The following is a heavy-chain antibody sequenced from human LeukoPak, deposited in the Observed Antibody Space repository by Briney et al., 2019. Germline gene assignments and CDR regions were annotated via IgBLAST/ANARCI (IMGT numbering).Heavy chain of an antibody. CDR2: IYYSGST. J-gene: IGHJ4*02. CDR3: ARDLPERIFDY. V-gene: IGHV4-39*07. D-gene: IGHD1-14*01. Sequence: SETLSLTCTVSGGSISSSSYYWGWIRQPPGKGLEWIGSIYYSGSTNYNPSLKSRVTISVDTSKNQFSLKLSSVTAADTAVYYCARDLPERIFDYWGQGTLVTVSS. CDR1: GGSISSSSYY.